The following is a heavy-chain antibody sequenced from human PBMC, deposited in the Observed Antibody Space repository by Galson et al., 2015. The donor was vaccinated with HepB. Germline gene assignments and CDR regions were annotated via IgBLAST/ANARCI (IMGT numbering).Heavy chain of an antibody. Sequence: SVKVSCKASGYTFTGYYIHWVRQAPGQGLEWMGWINPNSGGTNYAQKFQGRVTMTTDTSTSTAYMELRSLRSDDTAVYYCARGNGIQLWSYWGQGTLVTVSS. CDR2: INPNSGGT. CDR3: ARGNGIQLWSY. V-gene: IGHV1-2*02. CDR1: GYTFTGYY. J-gene: IGHJ4*02. D-gene: IGHD5-18*01.